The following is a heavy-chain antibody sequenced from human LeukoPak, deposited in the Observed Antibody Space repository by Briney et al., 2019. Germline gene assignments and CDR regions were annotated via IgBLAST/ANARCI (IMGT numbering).Heavy chain of an antibody. CDR1: GGSISGSH. V-gene: IGHV4-59*12. CDR3: ARARDSSGFYLGAFDI. CDR2: LYSTGTT. D-gene: IGHD3-22*01. J-gene: IGHJ3*02. Sequence: SETLSLTCTVSGGSISGSHWGWIRQPPGKGLEWIMSLYSTGTTEYNASLKSRVTMSVDTSKNQFSLKLSSVTAADTAVYYCARARDSSGFYLGAFDIWGQGTMVTVSS.